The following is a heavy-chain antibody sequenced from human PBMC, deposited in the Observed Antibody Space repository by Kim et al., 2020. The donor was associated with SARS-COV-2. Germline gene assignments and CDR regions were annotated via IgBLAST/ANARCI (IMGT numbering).Heavy chain of an antibody. J-gene: IGHJ5*02. CDR2: INHSGST. D-gene: IGHD3-10*01. CDR3: ARGPIGLLWFGELSARWFDP. CDR1: GGSFSGYY. V-gene: IGHV4-34*01. Sequence: SETLSLTCAVYGGSFSGYYWSWIRQPPGKGLEWIGEINHSGSTNYNPSLKSRVTISVDTSKNQFSLKLSSVTAADTAVYYCARGPIGLLWFGELSARWFDPWGQGTLVTVSS.